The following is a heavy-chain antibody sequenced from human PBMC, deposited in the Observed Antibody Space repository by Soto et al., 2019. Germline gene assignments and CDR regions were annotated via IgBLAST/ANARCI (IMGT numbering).Heavy chain of an antibody. V-gene: IGHV3-23*01. CDR1: GFTFSSYA. Sequence: XGSLLLSCAASGFTFSSYAMSWVRQAPGKGLEWVSAISSSGGSTYYPDSVKGRFTISRDNSKNTLFLQMNSLRAEDTAVYYCTNRKLPTRPWGPAFDVWGQGTMVTVSS. D-gene: IGHD6-6*01. J-gene: IGHJ3*01. CDR2: ISSSGGST. CDR3: TNRKLPTRPWGPAFDV.